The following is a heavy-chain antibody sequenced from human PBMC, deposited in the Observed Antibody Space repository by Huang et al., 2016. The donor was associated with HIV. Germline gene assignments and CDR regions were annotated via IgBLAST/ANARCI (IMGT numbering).Heavy chain of an antibody. CDR3: AREMAARPGFDY. D-gene: IGHD6-19*01. J-gene: IGHJ4*02. CDR2: IYYRGST. CDR1: GGSVSSGSYY. V-gene: IGHV4-61*01. Sequence: QVQLQESGPGLVKPSETLSLTCTVSGGSVSSGSYYWSWIRQPPGKGLEWIGYIYYRGSTNYNPSLKGGVTISVAASTNRLSLKLSSVTAADTAVYYCAREMAARPGFDYWGQGTLVTVSS.